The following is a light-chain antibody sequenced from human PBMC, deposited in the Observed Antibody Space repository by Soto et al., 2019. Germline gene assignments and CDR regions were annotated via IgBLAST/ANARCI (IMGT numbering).Light chain of an antibody. CDR1: QSVDSSF. J-gene: IGKJ1*01. Sequence: EIVLTQSPGSLSLSPGERATLSCRASQSVDSSFFACYQQKPGQAPRLLIYGASNRATGIPDRFSGRESGTDFTRTISSQKPEDLAVYYCQHDVSSVTLGQGTKVEIK. CDR3: QHDVSSVT. CDR2: GAS. V-gene: IGKV3-20*01.